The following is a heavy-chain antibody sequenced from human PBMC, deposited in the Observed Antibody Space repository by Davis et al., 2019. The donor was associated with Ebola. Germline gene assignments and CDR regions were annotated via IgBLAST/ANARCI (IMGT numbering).Heavy chain of an antibody. CDR1: GFTFSSYA. D-gene: IGHD6-6*01. V-gene: IGHV3-66*01. CDR3: ARSSIAARPGYYYGMDV. CDR2: IYSGGST. Sequence: GESLKISCAASGFTFSSYAMNWVRQAPGKGLEWVSVIYSGGSTYYADSVKGRFTISRDNSKNTLYLQMNSLRAEDTAVYYCARSSIAARPGYYYGMDVWGQGTTVTVSS. J-gene: IGHJ6*02.